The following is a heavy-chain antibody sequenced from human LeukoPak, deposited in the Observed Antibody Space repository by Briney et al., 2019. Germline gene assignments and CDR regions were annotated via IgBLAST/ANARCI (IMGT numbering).Heavy chain of an antibody. CDR3: VKGSYYDSSGSFYFDY. V-gene: IGHV3-23*01. J-gene: IGHJ4*02. D-gene: IGHD3-22*01. Sequence: GGSLRLSCAASGFLFSDYAMNWVRQAPGKGLEWVSVIGGDGGKPNYADSVKGRFTISRDNRKNTLYLQMNTLRAEDTAVYYCVKGSYYDSSGSFYFDYWGQGTLVTVSS. CDR1: GFLFSDYA. CDR2: IGGDGGKP.